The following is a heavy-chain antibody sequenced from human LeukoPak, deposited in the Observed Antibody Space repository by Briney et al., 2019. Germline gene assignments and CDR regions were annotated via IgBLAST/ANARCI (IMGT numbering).Heavy chain of an antibody. CDR3: AKSNGYGLVDI. D-gene: IGHD3-10*01. V-gene: IGHV4-38-2*02. J-gene: IGHJ3*02. CDR1: GYSIRNGYN. Sequence: SETLSLTCTVSGYSIRNGYNWGWIRLSPGKGLEWLGSIYQSGRTYDNPSLRSRVTISLDTSRNQFSLKLNSVTAADTAVYYCAKSNGYGLVDIWGQGTMVTVSS. CDR2: IYQSGRT.